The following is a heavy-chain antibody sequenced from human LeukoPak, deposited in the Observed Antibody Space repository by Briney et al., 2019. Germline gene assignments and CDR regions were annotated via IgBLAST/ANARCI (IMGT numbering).Heavy chain of an antibody. CDR2: ISHTGST. CDR1: GGSLSSSSYY. CDR3: AREEDIAVAPRAFDI. J-gene: IGHJ3*02. D-gene: IGHD6-19*01. Sequence: SETLSLTCTVSGGSLSSSSYYWGWIRQPPGKGLEWIASISHTGSTYHNPSLKSRVIISVDTSKNQFSLKLSSVTAADTAVYYCAREEDIAVAPRAFDIWGQGTMVTVSS. V-gene: IGHV4-39*07.